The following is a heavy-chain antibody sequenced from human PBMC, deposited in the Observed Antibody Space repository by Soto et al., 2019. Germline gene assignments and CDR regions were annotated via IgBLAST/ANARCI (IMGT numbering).Heavy chain of an antibody. J-gene: IGHJ4*02. D-gene: IGHD6-19*01. CDR1: GFSLSTSGVG. CDR3: AHRGEYNSDWNGGYLNY. V-gene: IGHV2-5*02. CDR2: IYWDDDK. Sequence: SGPTLVNPTQTLTLTCTFSGFSLSTSGVGVGWIRQPPGKALEWLVFIYWDDDKRYSPSLRSRLTITKDTSKNQVVLTMANMDPVDTATYYCAHRGEYNSDWNGGYLNYWGQGTLVPVSS.